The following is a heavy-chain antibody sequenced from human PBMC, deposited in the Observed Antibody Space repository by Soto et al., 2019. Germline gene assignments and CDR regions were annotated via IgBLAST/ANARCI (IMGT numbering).Heavy chain of an antibody. CDR2: IRSEANGGTT. CDR1: GFTFGSYA. Sequence: GGSLRLSCTGSGFTFGSYALSWVRQAPGKGLEWVGVIRSEANGGTTDYAASVKGRITISRDDSKSIAYMEINSLQTEDTAVYYCTRYYYGSSGYYVYWGQGALVTVSS. V-gene: IGHV3-49*04. CDR3: TRYYYGSSGYYVY. J-gene: IGHJ4*02. D-gene: IGHD3-22*01.